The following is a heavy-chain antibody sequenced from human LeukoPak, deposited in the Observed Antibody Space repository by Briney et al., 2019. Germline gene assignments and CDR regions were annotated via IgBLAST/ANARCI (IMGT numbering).Heavy chain of an antibody. D-gene: IGHD2-2*01. J-gene: IGHJ1*01. V-gene: IGHV3-30-3*01. Sequence: GGSLRLSCAASGFTFSSYAMHWVRQAPGKGLEWVAVISYDGSNKYYADSVKGRFTISRDNSKNTLYLQMNSLRAEDTAAYYCARDQVPAAKAEYFQHWGQGTLVTVSS. CDR1: GFTFSSYA. CDR2: ISYDGSNK. CDR3: ARDQVPAAKAEYFQH.